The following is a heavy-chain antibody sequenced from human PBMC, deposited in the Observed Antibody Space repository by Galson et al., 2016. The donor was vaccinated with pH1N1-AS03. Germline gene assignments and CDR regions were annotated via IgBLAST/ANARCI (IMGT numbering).Heavy chain of an antibody. Sequence: PALVKPTQTLTLTCTFSGFSLTTIGAGVGWVRQPPGKALEWLALISWNDNKLYRPSLRSRLTITKDTSKNQVVLTMTNMDPEDTATYYCGHSTAGYWGQGILVTVSS. CDR1: GFSLTTIGAG. CDR3: GHSTAGY. J-gene: IGHJ4*02. D-gene: IGHD2-21*02. CDR2: ISWNDNK. V-gene: IGHV2-5*01.